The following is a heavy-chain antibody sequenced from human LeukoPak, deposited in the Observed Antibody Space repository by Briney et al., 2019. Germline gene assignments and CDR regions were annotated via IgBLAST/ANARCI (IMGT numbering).Heavy chain of an antibody. CDR1: GGSISSYY. D-gene: IGHD3-10*01. V-gene: IGHV4-59*12. J-gene: IGHJ4*02. CDR2: IYYSGST. Sequence: SETLSLTCTVSGGSISSYYWSWIRQPPGKGLEWIGYIYYSGSTNYNPSLKSRVTISVDTSKNQFSLKLSSVTAADTAVYYCATQTYYYGSGSYPFDYWGQGTLVTVSS. CDR3: ATQTYYYGSGSYPFDY.